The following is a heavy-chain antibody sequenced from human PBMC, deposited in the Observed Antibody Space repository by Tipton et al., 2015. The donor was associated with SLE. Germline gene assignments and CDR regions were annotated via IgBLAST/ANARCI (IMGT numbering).Heavy chain of an antibody. D-gene: IGHD1-26*01. CDR3: ARDPLAVGDGESLDL. CDR2: ICASGAT. CDR1: GGSISSDRYS. J-gene: IGHJ2*01. V-gene: IGHV4-61*02. Sequence: TLSLTCTVSGGSISSDRYSWSWIRQPAGKGLEWIGRICASGATNYNPSFKSRLTISIDTSKNYFSLNLSSVTAADTAVYFCARDPLAVGDGESLDLWAVAPWSLSPQ.